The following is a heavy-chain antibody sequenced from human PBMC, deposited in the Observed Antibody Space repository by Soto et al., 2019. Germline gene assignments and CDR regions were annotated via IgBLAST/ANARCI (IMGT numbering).Heavy chain of an antibody. CDR3: ARAIWARGRWSGLIDY. Sequence: GGSLRLSCAASGFTFSSYGMHWVRQAPGKGLEWVAVIWYDGSNKYYADSVKGRFTISRDNSKNTLYLQMNSLRAEDTAVYYCARAIWARGRWSGLIDYWGQGTLVTVSS. CDR1: GFTFSSYG. V-gene: IGHV3-33*01. D-gene: IGHD3-3*01. CDR2: IWYDGSNK. J-gene: IGHJ4*02.